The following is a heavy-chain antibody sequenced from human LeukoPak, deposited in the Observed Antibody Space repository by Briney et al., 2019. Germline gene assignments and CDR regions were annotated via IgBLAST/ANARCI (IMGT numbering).Heavy chain of an antibody. Sequence: ASVKVSCKASVYTFTDYYMHWVRQAPGQGLEWVGWINPNSGRTNYAQKFQDRVTMTRDTSNNTSYTDLSRLTSDDTAVYYCAREFRTTTWSYDAFDLWGQGTMVTVSS. CDR1: VYTFTDYY. CDR2: INPNSGRT. J-gene: IGHJ3*01. D-gene: IGHD1/OR15-1a*01. CDR3: AREFRTTTWSYDAFDL. V-gene: IGHV1-2*02.